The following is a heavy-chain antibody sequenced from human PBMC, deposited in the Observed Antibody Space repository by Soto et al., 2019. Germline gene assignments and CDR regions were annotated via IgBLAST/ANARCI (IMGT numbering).Heavy chain of an antibody. Sequence: EVQLVESGGGLVQPGGSLRLSCAASGFTFSTYGMSWVRQAPGKGLEWVANINQDGSEKYYVDSVKGRFTISRDNAKNSLYLQMTSLRAEDTAVYYCARGAGWFDPWGQGTLVTVSS. CDR2: INQDGSEK. CDR3: ARGAGWFDP. J-gene: IGHJ5*02. CDR1: GFTFSTYG. V-gene: IGHV3-7*04.